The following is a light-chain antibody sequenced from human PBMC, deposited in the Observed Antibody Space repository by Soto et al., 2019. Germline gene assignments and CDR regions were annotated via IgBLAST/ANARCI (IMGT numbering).Light chain of an antibody. CDR1: QSVGIK. CDR3: QQSYSTPWT. V-gene: IGKV3-15*01. Sequence: EIVMTQSPATPSVSPGERATLSCRASQSVGIKLAWYQQKLGQAPRLLIYGASTRATGIPARFSGSGSGTDFTLTISSLQPEDFATYYCQQSYSTPWTFGQGTKVDIK. CDR2: GAS. J-gene: IGKJ1*01.